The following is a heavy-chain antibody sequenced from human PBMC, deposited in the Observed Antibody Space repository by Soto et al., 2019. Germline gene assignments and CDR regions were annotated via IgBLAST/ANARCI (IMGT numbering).Heavy chain of an antibody. D-gene: IGHD1-1*01. CDR1: GFTFSGYN. Sequence: EVQLVESGGGLVQPGGSLRLSCAASGFTFSGYNMNWIRQAPGKGLEWVSCIKSDSSGIWYADSVKGRFTMSRDNAKNSLHLQMNSLRDEETAVYFCARDANWSSDSWGQGTLVAVSS. CDR3: ARDANWSSDS. V-gene: IGHV3-48*02. J-gene: IGHJ4*02. CDR2: IKSDSSGI.